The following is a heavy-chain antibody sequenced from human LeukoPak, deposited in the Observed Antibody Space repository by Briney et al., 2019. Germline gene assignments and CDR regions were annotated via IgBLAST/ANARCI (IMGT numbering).Heavy chain of an antibody. D-gene: IGHD3-22*01. CDR1: GDSISNYY. Sequence: SETLSLTCTVSGDSISNYYWSWIRQPAGKGLEWIGRIYTSGSTDYNPSLKSRVTMSVDTSKNQFSLNLSSVTAADTAVYYCARKAYYYDSSGYQRYFDYWGQGTLVTVSS. J-gene: IGHJ4*02. CDR3: ARKAYYYDSSGYQRYFDY. CDR2: IYTSGST. V-gene: IGHV4-4*07.